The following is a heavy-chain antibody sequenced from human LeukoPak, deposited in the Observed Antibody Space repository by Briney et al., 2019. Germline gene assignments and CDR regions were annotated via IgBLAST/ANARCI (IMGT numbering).Heavy chain of an antibody. V-gene: IGHV3-48*01. CDR2: ISSSSTTI. CDR1: GFTFSSFD. J-gene: IGHJ6*04. Sequence: GGSLRLSCAASGFTFSSFDMNWVRQAPGKGLEWISYISSSSTTIFYADSVKGRFTISRDNAKNSLYLQMNSLRAEDTAMYYCARGDTMIVVVRRMDVWGKGTTVTVSS. D-gene: IGHD3-22*01. CDR3: ARGDTMIVVVRRMDV.